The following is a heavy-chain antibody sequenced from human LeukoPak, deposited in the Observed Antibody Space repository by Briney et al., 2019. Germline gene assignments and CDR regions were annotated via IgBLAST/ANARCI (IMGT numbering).Heavy chain of an antibody. CDR2: MNPNSGNT. CDR3: ARGLRSNYYDSSPNDY. CDR1: GYTFTSYD. Sequence: ASVKVSCKASGYTFTSYDINWVRPATGQGLEWMGWMNPNSGNTGYAQKFQGRVTMTRNTSISTAYMELSSLRSEDTAVYYCARGLRSNYYDSSPNDYWGQGTLVTVSS. D-gene: IGHD3-22*01. V-gene: IGHV1-8*01. J-gene: IGHJ4*02.